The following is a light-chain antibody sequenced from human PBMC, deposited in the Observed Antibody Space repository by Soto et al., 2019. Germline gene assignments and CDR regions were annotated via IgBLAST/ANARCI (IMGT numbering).Light chain of an antibody. V-gene: IGKV3-20*01. J-gene: IGKJ1*01. CDR2: AAS. CDR3: RRYMTSQWT. CDR1: QSVSSTY. Sequence: EIVLTQSPGTLSLSPGERATLSCRPSQSVSSTYLDWYQQKPGQAPRLLIYAASSRATGIPARFSGGASATDFTLTISSLEPGDFEVYYCRRYMTSQWTFREGTKVEIK.